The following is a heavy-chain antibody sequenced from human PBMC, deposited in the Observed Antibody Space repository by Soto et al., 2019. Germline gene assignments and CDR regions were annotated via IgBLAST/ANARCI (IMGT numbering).Heavy chain of an antibody. CDR1: GFSLTSGVVG. CDR2: IYWNDEQ. J-gene: IGHJ6*02. Sequence: QITLKESGPTLVKPTQTLTLTCTLSGFSLTSGVVGVGWIRQPPGEALEWLALIYWNDEQYYNPSLRNRLTITRDTSQNQVVLTMTTMDPVDTATYYCAHRLPGPSGYDVWGQGTTVSVSS. V-gene: IGHV2-5*01. CDR3: AHRLPGPSGYDV. D-gene: IGHD6-13*01.